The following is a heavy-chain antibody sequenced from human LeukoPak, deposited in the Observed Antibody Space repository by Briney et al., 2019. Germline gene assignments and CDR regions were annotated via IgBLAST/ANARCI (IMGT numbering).Heavy chain of an antibody. Sequence: SETLSLTCTVSGGSISSGGYYWSWIRQPPGKGLEWIGYIYHSGSTYYNPSLKSRVTISVDRSKNQFSLKLSSVTAADTAVYYCAREMSDSSGYWGFDPWGQGTLVTVSS. CDR3: AREMSDSSGYWGFDP. CDR2: IYHSGST. J-gene: IGHJ5*02. D-gene: IGHD3-22*01. V-gene: IGHV4-30-2*01. CDR1: GGSISSGGYY.